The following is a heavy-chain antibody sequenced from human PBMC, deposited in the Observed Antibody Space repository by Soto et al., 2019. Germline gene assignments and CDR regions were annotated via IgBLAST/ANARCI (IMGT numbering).Heavy chain of an antibody. CDR1: GFTFSSYS. D-gene: IGHD6-13*01. Sequence: PGGSLRLSCAASGFTFSSYSMNWVRQAPGKGLEWVSSISSSSSYTNYADSVRGQFTISRDNAKNSLYLQMNSLRAEDTAVYYCARDPSGSSSWEAFNWFDPWGQGTLVTVSS. CDR2: ISSSSSYT. J-gene: IGHJ5*02. V-gene: IGHV3-21*01. CDR3: ARDPSGSSSWEAFNWFDP.